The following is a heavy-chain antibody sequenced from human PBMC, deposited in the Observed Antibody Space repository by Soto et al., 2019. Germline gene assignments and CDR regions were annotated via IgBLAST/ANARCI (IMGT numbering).Heavy chain of an antibody. D-gene: IGHD6-6*01. CDR3: ARGTSSIAALTLINYSYSYMDA. Sequence: GASVKVSCKASGYTFTSYDINWVRQATGQGLEWMGWMNPNSGNTGYAQKFQGRVTMTRNTSISTAYMELSSLRSEDTAVYYCARGTSSIAALTLINYSYSYMDALAKGNTVTVSS. V-gene: IGHV1-8*01. CDR2: MNPNSGNT. CDR1: GYTFTSYD. J-gene: IGHJ6*03.